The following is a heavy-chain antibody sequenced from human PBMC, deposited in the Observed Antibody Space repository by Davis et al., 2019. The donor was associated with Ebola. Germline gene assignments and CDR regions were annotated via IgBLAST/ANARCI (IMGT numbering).Heavy chain of an antibody. CDR2: ISSSSSYI. D-gene: IGHD4-17*01. V-gene: IGHV3-21*01. CDR1: GFTFSSYS. J-gene: IGHJ4*02. CDR3: ARGTLYDYGDLFDY. Sequence: PRGSLRLSCAASGFTFSSYSMNWVRQAPGKGLEWVSSISSSSSYIYYADSVKGRFTISRDNAKNSLYLQMNSLRAEDTAVYYCARGTLYDYGDLFDYWGQGTLVTVSS.